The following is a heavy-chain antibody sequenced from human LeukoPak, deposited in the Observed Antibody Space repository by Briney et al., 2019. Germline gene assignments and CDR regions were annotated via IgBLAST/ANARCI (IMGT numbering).Heavy chain of an antibody. V-gene: IGHV3-23*01. J-gene: IGHJ4*02. CDR2: FDGNGPNT. D-gene: IGHD2-8*02. Sequence: GGSLRLSCAASGFTSSSFAMTWVRQAPGKGLEWVSGFDGNGPNTYYADSVKGRWTISGDNSRNTLYLEMNSLRPEDTAIYYCAKPRTTGLGWAQFDYWGQGSLVTVSS. CDR1: GFTSSSFA. CDR3: AKPRTTGLGWAQFDY.